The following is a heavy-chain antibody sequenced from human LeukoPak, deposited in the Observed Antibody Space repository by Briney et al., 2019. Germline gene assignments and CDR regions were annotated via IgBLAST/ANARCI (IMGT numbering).Heavy chain of an antibody. J-gene: IGHJ4*02. CDR2: IYHSGST. CDR1: GYSISSGYY. Sequence: SETLSLTCTVSGYSISSGYYWGWIRQPPGKGLEWIGSIYHSGSTYYNPSLKSRVTISVDTSKNQFSLKLSSVTAADTAVYYCARELPGHVAVAYFDYWGQGTLVTVSS. CDR3: ARELPGHVAVAYFDY. V-gene: IGHV4-38-2*02. D-gene: IGHD6-19*01.